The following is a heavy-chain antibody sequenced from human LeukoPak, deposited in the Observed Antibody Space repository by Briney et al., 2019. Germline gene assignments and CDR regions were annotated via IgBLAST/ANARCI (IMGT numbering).Heavy chain of an antibody. CDR1: GSSISSAYY. CDR3: ARVKSYYYYYMDV. V-gene: IGHV4-59*12. J-gene: IGHJ6*03. Sequence: PSETLSLTCTVSGSSISSAYYWSWIRQPPGKGLEWIGYIYYSGSTNYNPSLKSRVTISVDTSKNQFSLKLSSVTAADTAVYYCARVKSYYYYYMDVWGKGTTVTVSS. CDR2: IYYSGST.